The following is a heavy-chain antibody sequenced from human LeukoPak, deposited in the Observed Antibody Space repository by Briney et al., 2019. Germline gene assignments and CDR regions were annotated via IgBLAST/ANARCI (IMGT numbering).Heavy chain of an antibody. CDR3: ARRGGYDSGFDY. CDR1: GYTFTGYY. J-gene: IGHJ4*02. V-gene: IGHV1-2*02. D-gene: IGHD5-12*01. CDR2: INPNSGGT. Sequence: ASVKVSCKASGYTFTGYYMHWARQAPGQGLEWMGWINPNSGGTNYAQKFQGRVTMTRDTSISTAYMELSRLRSDDTAVYYCARRGGYDSGFDYWGQGTLVTVSS.